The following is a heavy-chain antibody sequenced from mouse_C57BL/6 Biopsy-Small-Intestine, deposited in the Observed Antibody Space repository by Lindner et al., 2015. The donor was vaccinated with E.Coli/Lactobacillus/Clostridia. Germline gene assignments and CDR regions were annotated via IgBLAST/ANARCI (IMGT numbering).Heavy chain of an antibody. CDR3: TRSTYGNHGDFDY. V-gene: IGHV1-5*01. D-gene: IGHD1-1*01. CDR2: IYPGDSDT. CDR1: GYTFTSYW. J-gene: IGHJ2*01. Sequence: VQLQESGTVLARPGASVKMSCKASGYTFTSYWMHWIKQRPGQGLEWIGAIYPGDSDTRYNQKFKDKAKLTAVTPASTAYMELSSLTNEDSAVYFCTRSTYGNHGDFDYWGQGTTLTVSS.